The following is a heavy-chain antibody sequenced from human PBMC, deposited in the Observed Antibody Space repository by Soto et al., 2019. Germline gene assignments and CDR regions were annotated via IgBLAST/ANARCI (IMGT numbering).Heavy chain of an antibody. CDR2: IKQDGSEK. J-gene: IGHJ3*02. D-gene: IGHD6-13*01. Sequence: GGSLRLSCAASGFTFSSYWMSWVRQAPGKGLEWVANIKQDGSEKYYVDSVKGRFTISRDNAKNSLYLQMNSLRAEDTAVYYCARGHIAAAGTGDAFDIWGQGTMVTVSS. CDR3: ARGHIAAAGTGDAFDI. CDR1: GFTFSSYW. V-gene: IGHV3-7*01.